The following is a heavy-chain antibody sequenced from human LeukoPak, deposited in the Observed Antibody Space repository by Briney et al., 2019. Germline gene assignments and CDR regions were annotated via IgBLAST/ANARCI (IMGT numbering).Heavy chain of an antibody. CDR3: ARDQVVVIVLFDY. J-gene: IGHJ4*02. CDR1: GFTFSNYA. CDR2: ISASGDTT. D-gene: IGHD3-22*01. Sequence: GGSLRLSCAAYGFTFSNYAMNWVRQAPGKGLEWVSAISASGDTTYYADSVKGRFTIFRDNSKNTLYLQMNSLRAEDTAVYYCARDQVVVIVLFDYWGQGTLVTVSS. V-gene: IGHV3-23*01.